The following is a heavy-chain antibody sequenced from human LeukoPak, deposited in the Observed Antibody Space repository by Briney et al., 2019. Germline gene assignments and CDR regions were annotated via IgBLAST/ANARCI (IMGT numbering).Heavy chain of an antibody. Sequence: GGSLRLSCAASGFTFADYAMHWVRQAPGKGLEWVSLIAGNGDSTYYADSVKGRFTISRDNSKNSLYLQMSGLRIEDTAFYYCAKDNYDFWSGYFLDYWRQGTLVTVSS. J-gene: IGHJ4*02. CDR3: AKDNYDFWSGYFLDY. CDR1: GFTFADYA. D-gene: IGHD3-3*01. CDR2: IAGNGDST. V-gene: IGHV3-43*02.